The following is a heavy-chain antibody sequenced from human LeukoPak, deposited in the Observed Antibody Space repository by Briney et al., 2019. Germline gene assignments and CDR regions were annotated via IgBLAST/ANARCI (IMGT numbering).Heavy chain of an antibody. V-gene: IGHV3-11*01. CDR3: ARTNTPYSYGTPYYFDY. CDR2: ISSSGSTI. Sequence: PGGSLRLSCAASGFTFSDYYMSWLRQAPGKGLEWVSYISSSGSTIYYADSVKGRFTISRDNAKNSLYLQMNSLRAEDTAVYYCARTNTPYSYGTPYYFDYWGQGTLVTVSS. D-gene: IGHD5-18*01. J-gene: IGHJ4*02. CDR1: GFTFSDYY.